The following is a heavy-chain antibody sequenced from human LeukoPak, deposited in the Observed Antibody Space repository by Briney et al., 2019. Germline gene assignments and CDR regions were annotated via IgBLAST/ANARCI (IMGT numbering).Heavy chain of an antibody. D-gene: IGHD2-2*01. Sequence: PGGSLRLSCAASGFTFSSYGMHWVRQAPGKGLEWVAFIRYDGSNKYYADSVKGRFTISRDNSKNTLYLQMNRLRDEDTAVYYCAKVGDHDIVVVPAAMAFDYWGQGTLVTVSS. CDR1: GFTFSSYG. CDR2: IRYDGSNK. J-gene: IGHJ4*02. V-gene: IGHV3-30*02. CDR3: AKVGDHDIVVVPAAMAFDY.